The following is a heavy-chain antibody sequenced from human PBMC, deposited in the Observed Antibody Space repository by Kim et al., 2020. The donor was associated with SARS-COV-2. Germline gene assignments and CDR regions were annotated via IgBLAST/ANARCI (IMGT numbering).Heavy chain of an antibody. CDR2: ISGSGGST. J-gene: IGHJ2*01. CDR1: GFTFSSYA. CDR3: ARDRSCPYYYFDL. D-gene: IGHD3-22*01. V-gene: IGHV3-23*01. Sequence: LSLTCAVSGFTFSSYAMRWVRQAPGKGLEWVSAISGSGGSTYYADSVKGRFTISRDNSKNTLYLQMNSLRVEDTAVYYCARDRSCPYYYFDLWGRGTLVIVSS.